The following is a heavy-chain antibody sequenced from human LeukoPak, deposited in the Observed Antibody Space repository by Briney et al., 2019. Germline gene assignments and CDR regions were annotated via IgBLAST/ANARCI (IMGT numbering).Heavy chain of an antibody. CDR2: IYYSGST. Sequence: PSETLSLTCTVSGGSISSYYWSWIRQPPGKGLEWIGYIYYSGSTNYNPSLKSRVTITVDTSKNQFSLKLSSVTAADTAVYYCARNKIIGSPFDYWGQGTLVTVSS. CDR1: GGSISSYY. J-gene: IGHJ4*02. V-gene: IGHV4-59*01. D-gene: IGHD2/OR15-2a*01. CDR3: ARNKIIGSPFDY.